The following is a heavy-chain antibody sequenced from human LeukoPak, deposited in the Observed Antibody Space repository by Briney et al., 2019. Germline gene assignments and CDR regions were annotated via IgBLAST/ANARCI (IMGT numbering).Heavy chain of an antibody. D-gene: IGHD6-13*01. Sequence: PSQTLSLTCTVSGGSISSGGYYWSWIRQHPGKGLEWIGYIYYSGSTYYNPSFKGRVTISVDTSKNQFSLKLSSVTAADTAVYYCARVASRIAAAGTIDYWGQGTLVTVSS. J-gene: IGHJ4*02. CDR3: ARVASRIAAAGTIDY. CDR2: IYYSGST. CDR1: GGSISSGGYY. V-gene: IGHV4-31*03.